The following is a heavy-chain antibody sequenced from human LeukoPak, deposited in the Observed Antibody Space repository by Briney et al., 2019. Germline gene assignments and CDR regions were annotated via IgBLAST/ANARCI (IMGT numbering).Heavy chain of an antibody. CDR1: GGSISSYY. D-gene: IGHD2-2*01. Sequence: SETLSLTCTVSGGSISSYYWGWIRQPPGKGLEWIGSIYYSGSTYYNPSLKSRVTISVDTSKNQFSLKLSSVTAADTAVYYCATQADIVVVPDARFPPDYWGQGTLVTVSS. CDR2: IYYSGST. V-gene: IGHV4-39*01. J-gene: IGHJ4*02. CDR3: ATQADIVVVPDARFPPDY.